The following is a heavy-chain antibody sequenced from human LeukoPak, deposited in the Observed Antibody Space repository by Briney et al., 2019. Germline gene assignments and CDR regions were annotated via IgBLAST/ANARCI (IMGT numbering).Heavy chain of an antibody. CDR1: GDSVSSNTAA. CDR3: ARDPSGDQGLDS. V-gene: IGHV6-1*01. D-gene: IGHD3-10*01. J-gene: IGHJ4*02. Sequence: SQTLSLTCAISGDSVSSNTAAWYWIRQSPSRGLEWLGRTYYRTRWYYEYAVSVRSRITINADTSKNHFSLQLNSVTPDDTAVYYCARDPSGDQGLDSWGQGTLVTVSS. CDR2: TYYRTRWYY.